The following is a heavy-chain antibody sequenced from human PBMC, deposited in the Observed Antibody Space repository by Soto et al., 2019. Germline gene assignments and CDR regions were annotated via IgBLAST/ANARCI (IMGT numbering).Heavy chain of an antibody. CDR1: GFTFSSYA. CDR3: AKDSPKYDSSGYWVGAFDI. V-gene: IGHV3-23*01. J-gene: IGHJ3*02. CDR2: ISGSGGST. D-gene: IGHD3-22*01. Sequence: PWGSLRLSCAASGFTFSSYAMSWVRQAPGKGLEWVSAISGSGGSTYYADSVKGRFTISRDNSKNTLYLQMNSLRAEDTAVYYCAKDSPKYDSSGYWVGAFDIWGQGTMVTVSS.